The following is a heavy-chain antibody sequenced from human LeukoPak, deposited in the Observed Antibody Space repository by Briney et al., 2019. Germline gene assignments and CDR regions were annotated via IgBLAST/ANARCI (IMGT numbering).Heavy chain of an antibody. J-gene: IGHJ4*01. Sequence: PGGSLRLSCSASGFTPCSYAMHWVRQAPGQGLECVSALSSDWGITYYAKPVQGRLAISRDDSNNTLYLQMRSLRAEDTTVYYCVEGHCSGISCFGDYWGQGTLVTFS. CDR1: GFTPCSYA. D-gene: IGHD2-15*01. V-gene: IGHV3-64D*06. CDR3: VEGHCSGISCFGDY. CDR2: LSSDWGIT.